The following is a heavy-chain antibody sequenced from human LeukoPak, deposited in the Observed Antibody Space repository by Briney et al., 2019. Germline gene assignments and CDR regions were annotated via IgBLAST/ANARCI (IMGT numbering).Heavy chain of an antibody. J-gene: IGHJ4*02. CDR3: ARGNPVVVVVAATPGDY. D-gene: IGHD2-15*01. V-gene: IGHV3-23*01. CDR1: GFTFSTYA. CDR2: TSGSAAST. Sequence: PGGSLRLSCAASGFTFSTYAMSWVRQAPGKGLEWVSTTSGSAASTYYADSVKGRFTISRGNSKNTLYLQMNSLRAADTAVYYCARGNPVVVVVAATPGDYWGQGTLVTVSS.